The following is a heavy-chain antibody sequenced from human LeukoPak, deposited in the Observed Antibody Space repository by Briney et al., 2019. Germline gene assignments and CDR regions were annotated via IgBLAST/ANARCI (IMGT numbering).Heavy chain of an antibody. V-gene: IGHV3-11*05. Sequence: GGSLRLSCAASGLTLSRCAMSWVRQAPGKGLEWVSDISSTSIYTNYADSVKGRFTISRDNAKNSLYLQMNSLRAEDTAVYYCAREDGYSSSWYSDYWGQGALVTVSS. CDR2: ISSTSIYT. D-gene: IGHD6-13*01. CDR1: GLTLSRCA. J-gene: IGHJ4*02. CDR3: AREDGYSSSWYSDY.